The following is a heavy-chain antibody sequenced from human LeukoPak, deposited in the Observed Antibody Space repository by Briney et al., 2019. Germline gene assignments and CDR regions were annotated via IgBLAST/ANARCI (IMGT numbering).Heavy chain of an antibody. CDR3: AKDSPSRTATTEVPVDY. CDR1: GFSFREYT. CDR2: ISSSSSYI. D-gene: IGHD1/OR15-1a*01. V-gene: IGHV3-21*01. J-gene: IGHJ4*02. Sequence: PRGSLRLSCAASGFSFREYTMNWVRQAPGKGLEWVASISSSSSYIYFANSVRGRFSISRDNAKNSLYLQMNSLRAEDTAVYYCAKDSPSRTATTEVPVDYWGQGTLVTVSS.